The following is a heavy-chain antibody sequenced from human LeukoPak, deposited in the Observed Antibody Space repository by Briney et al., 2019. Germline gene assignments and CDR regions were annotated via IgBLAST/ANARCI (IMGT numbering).Heavy chain of an antibody. Sequence: RASVKVSCKASGGTFSSYATSWVRQAPGQGLEWMGGIIPIFGTANYAQKFQGRVTITTDESTSTAYMELSSLRSEDTAVYYCARKRGYSYGHYDYWGQGTLVTVSS. CDR3: ARKRGYSYGHYDY. D-gene: IGHD5-18*01. V-gene: IGHV1-69*05. CDR1: GGTFSSYA. J-gene: IGHJ4*02. CDR2: IIPIFGTA.